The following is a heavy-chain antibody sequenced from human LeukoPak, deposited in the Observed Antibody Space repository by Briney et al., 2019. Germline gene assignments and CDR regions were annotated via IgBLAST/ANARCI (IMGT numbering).Heavy chain of an antibody. CDR2: IYYSGST. CDR1: GGSISSYY. CDR3: ARVNCSGGSCYESRGAFDI. J-gene: IGHJ3*02. Sequence: SETLSLTCTVSGGSISSYYWSWIRQPPGKGLEWIGYIYYSGSTYYNPSLKSRVTISVDTSKNQFSLKLSSVTAADTAVYCCARVNCSGGSCYESRGAFDIWGQGTMVIVSS. V-gene: IGHV4-59*12. D-gene: IGHD2-15*01.